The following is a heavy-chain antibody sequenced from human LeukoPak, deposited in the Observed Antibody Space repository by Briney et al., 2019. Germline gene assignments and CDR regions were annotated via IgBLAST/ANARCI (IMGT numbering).Heavy chain of an antibody. CDR1: GGSISSYY. J-gene: IGHJ4*02. CDR2: IYTSGST. D-gene: IGHD1-26*01. CDR3: ARAGYIVGATLFDY. V-gene: IGHV4-4*07. Sequence: SETLSLTCTASGGSISSYYWSWIRQPAGKGLEWIGRIYTSGSTNYNPSLKSRVTMSVDTSKNQFSLKLSSVTAADTAVYYCARAGYIVGATLFDYWGQGTLVTVSS.